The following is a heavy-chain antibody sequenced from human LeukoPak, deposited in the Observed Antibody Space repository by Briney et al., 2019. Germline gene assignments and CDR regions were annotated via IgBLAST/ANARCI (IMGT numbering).Heavy chain of an antibody. D-gene: IGHD1-26*01. CDR2: IKQDGSEN. CDR1: GFTFSSYW. J-gene: IGHJ3*02. Sequence: GGSLRLSCAASGFTFSSYWMSWVRQAPGKGLEWVANIKQDGSENYYVDSVKGRFAISRDNAKNSLYLQMNSLRAEDTAVYYCARLYSGSYLTAFDIWGQGTMVTVSS. CDR3: ARLYSGSYLTAFDI. V-gene: IGHV3-7*01.